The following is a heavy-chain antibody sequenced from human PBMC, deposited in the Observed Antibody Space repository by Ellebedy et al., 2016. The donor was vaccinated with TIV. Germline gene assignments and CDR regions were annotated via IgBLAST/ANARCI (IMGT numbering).Heavy chain of an antibody. J-gene: IGHJ6*02. V-gene: IGHV6-1*01. CDR3: ARDPPTSGYDSRSYYYAMDV. D-gene: IGHD5-12*01. CDR2: TYYRSKWYN. Sequence: SQTLSLTCAISGDRVSNDNAAWNWIRQSPSRGLEWLGRTYYRSKWYNAYAVSVKSRITINPDTSKNQFSLHLNSVTPEDTAVYFCARDPPTSGYDSRSYYYAMDVWGQGTTVTVSS. CDR1: GDRVSNDNAA.